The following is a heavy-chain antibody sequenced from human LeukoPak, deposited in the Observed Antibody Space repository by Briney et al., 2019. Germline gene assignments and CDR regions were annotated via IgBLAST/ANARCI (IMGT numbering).Heavy chain of an antibody. CDR1: GFTFSSYW. CDR3: ARDRYSSSWYGGYETDY. D-gene: IGHD6-13*01. V-gene: IGHV3-7*01. J-gene: IGHJ4*02. CDR2: IKQDGSEK. Sequence: PGGSLRLSCAAPGFTFSSYWMSWVRQAPGKGLEWVANIKQDGSEKYYVDSVKGRFTISRDNAKNSLYLQMNSLRAEDTAVYYCARDRYSSSWYGGYETDYWGQGTLVTVSS.